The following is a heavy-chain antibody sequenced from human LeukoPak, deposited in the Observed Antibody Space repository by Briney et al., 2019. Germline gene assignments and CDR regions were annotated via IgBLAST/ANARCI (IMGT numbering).Heavy chain of an antibody. CDR2: THGNGGNT. J-gene: IGHJ4*02. CDR3: AIDPNWETHN. CDR1: GFTLQNYA. V-gene: IGHV3-64*04. Sequence: GGSLRLSCSASGFTLQNYAMYWVRQAPGKELEQVSLTHGNGGNTDYADSVRGRFTISRDNSKNTLYLQMTNLRVDDTALYYCAIDPNWETHNWGQGVLVTVSS. D-gene: IGHD7-27*01.